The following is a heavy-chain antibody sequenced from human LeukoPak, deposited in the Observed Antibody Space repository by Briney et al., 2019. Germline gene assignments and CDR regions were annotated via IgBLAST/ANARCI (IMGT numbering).Heavy chain of an antibody. V-gene: IGHV3-30*18. CDR2: ISYDGSNK. CDR1: GFTFSSYG. J-gene: IGHJ4*02. D-gene: IGHD3-10*01. Sequence: GGTLRLSCAASGFTFSSYGMSWVRQAPGKGLEWVAVISYDGSNKYYADSVKGRFTISRDNSKNTLYLQMNSLRAEDTAVYYCAKRTLRYYFDYWGQGTLVTVSS. CDR3: AKRTLRYYFDY.